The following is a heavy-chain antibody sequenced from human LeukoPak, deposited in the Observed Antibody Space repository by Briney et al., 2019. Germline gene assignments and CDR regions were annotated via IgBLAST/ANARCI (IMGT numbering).Heavy chain of an antibody. CDR2: IYHSGST. Sequence: KTSETLSLTCAVSGGSISSSDWWSWVRQPPGKGLEWIGEIYHSGSTNYNPSLKSRVTISVDKSNNQFSLKLSSVTAADTAVYYCARGRGSYPELNYWGQGTLVTVSS. V-gene: IGHV4-4*02. D-gene: IGHD1-26*01. J-gene: IGHJ4*02. CDR1: GGSISSSDW. CDR3: ARGRGSYPELNY.